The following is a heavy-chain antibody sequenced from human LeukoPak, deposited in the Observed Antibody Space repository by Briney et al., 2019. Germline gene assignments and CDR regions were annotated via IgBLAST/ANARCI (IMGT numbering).Heavy chain of an antibody. CDR3: ARDEYYYGSGSYYHNAFDI. CDR1: GYTFTSYY. Sequence: ASVKVSCKASGYTFTSYYMHWVRQAPGQGLEWMGWISAYNGNTNYAQKLQGRVTMTTDTSTSTAYMELRSLRSDDTAVYYCARDEYYYGSGSYYHNAFDIWGQGTMVTVSS. V-gene: IGHV1-18*04. CDR2: ISAYNGNT. J-gene: IGHJ3*02. D-gene: IGHD3-10*01.